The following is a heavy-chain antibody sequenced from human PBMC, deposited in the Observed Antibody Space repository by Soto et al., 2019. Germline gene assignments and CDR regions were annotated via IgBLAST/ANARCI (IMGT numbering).Heavy chain of an antibody. J-gene: IGHJ4*02. CDR3: ARLALGVESGVDY. D-gene: IGHD2-8*01. Sequence: SPSFQGHVTISADKSISTAYLQWSSLKASDTAMYYCARLALGVESGVDYWGQGTLVTVSS. V-gene: IGHV5-10-1*01.